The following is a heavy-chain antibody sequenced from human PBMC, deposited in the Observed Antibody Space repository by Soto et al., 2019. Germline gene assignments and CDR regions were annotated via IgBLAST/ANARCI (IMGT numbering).Heavy chain of an antibody. D-gene: IGHD3-3*01. Sequence: SVKVSCKVSGYTLTELSMHWVRQAPGKGLEWMGGFDPEDGETIYAQKFQGRVTMTEDTSTDTAYMELSSLRSEDTAVYYCATYRWSGYYNPDLFDPWVQGILVTV. CDR1: GYTLTELS. CDR3: ATYRWSGYYNPDLFDP. J-gene: IGHJ5*02. CDR2: FDPEDGET. V-gene: IGHV1-24*01.